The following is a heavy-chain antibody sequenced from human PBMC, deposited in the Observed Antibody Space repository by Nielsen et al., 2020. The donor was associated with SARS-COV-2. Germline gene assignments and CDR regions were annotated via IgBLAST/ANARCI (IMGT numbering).Heavy chain of an antibody. CDR2: ISYDGSNK. CDR3: ARESVTGTDAFDI. J-gene: IGHJ3*02. D-gene: IGHD6-19*01. Sequence: WIRQPPGKGLEWVAVISYDGSNKYYADSVKGRFTISRDNSKNTLYLQMNSLRAEDTAVYYCARESVTGTDAFDIWGQGTVVTVSS. V-gene: IGHV3-30*04.